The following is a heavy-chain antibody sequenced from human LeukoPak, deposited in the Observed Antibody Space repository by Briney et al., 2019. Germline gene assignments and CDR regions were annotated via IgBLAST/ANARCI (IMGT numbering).Heavy chain of an antibody. Sequence: SEALSLTCAVYGGSFSGYYWSWIRRPPGKGLEWIGEINHSGSTNYNPSLKSRVTISVDTSKNQSSLKLSSVTAADTAVYYCARAAVIAVAGRKGGYFYYWGQGTLVTVSS. V-gene: IGHV4-34*01. J-gene: IGHJ4*02. CDR2: INHSGST. D-gene: IGHD6-19*01. CDR3: ARAAVIAVAGRKGGYFYY. CDR1: GGSFSGYY.